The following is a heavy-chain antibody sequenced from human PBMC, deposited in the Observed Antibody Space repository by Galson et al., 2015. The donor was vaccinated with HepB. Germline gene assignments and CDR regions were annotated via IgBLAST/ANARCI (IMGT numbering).Heavy chain of an antibody. D-gene: IGHD6-6*01. CDR3: ASSSRGAFDI. Sequence: SLRLSCAASGFSFSSFGMHWVRQTPGKGLEWVAGIMYDGSNDFYADTVKGRFTISKENAKNSLYLQMNSLRPGDTAVYYCASSSRGAFDIWGQGTMVTVSS. J-gene: IGHJ3*02. V-gene: IGHV3-33*01. CDR2: IMYDGSND. CDR1: GFSFSSFG.